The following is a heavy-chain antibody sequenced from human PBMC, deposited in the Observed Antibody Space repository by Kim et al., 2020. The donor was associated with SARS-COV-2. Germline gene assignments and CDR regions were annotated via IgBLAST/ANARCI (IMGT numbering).Heavy chain of an antibody. J-gene: IGHJ4*02. D-gene: IGHD3-22*01. CDR2: VYYSGST. Sequence: SETLSLTCTVSGGSISSGSSYWGWIRQPPGKGLEWIGSVYYSGSTYYNPSLESRVTISVDTSKSQFSLKLNSVTAADTAVYFCARHGDYYDSGAYYVGYWGQGTLVTVSS. V-gene: IGHV4-39*01. CDR1: GGSISSGSSY. CDR3: ARHGDYYDSGAYYVGY.